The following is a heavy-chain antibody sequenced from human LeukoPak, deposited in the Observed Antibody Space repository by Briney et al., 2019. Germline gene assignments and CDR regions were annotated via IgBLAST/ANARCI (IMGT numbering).Heavy chain of an antibody. CDR2: ISAYNGNT. CDR3: ARSTPTEQQLVQGGLFYY. Sequence: APVKVSCKASGYTFTSYGISWVRQAPGQGLEWVGWISAYNGNTNYAQKLQGRVTMTTDTSTSTAYMELRSLRSDDTAVYYCARSTPTEQQLVQGGLFYYWGQGTLVTVSS. D-gene: IGHD6-13*01. V-gene: IGHV1-18*01. CDR1: GYTFTSYG. J-gene: IGHJ4*02.